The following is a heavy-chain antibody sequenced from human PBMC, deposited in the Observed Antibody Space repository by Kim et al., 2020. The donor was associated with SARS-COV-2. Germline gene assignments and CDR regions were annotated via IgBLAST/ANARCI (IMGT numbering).Heavy chain of an antibody. CDR3: VSGLYGGYYDILTGQMRGDDY. CDR2: ISGSGGST. CDR1: GFTFSSYA. J-gene: IGHJ4*02. V-gene: IGHV3-23*01. D-gene: IGHD3-9*01. Sequence: GGSLRLSCAASGFTFSSYAMSWVRQAPGKGLEWVSAISGSGGSTYYADSVKGRFTISRDNSKNTLYLQMNSLRAEDTAVYYCVSGLYGGYYDILTGQMRGDDYWGQGTLVTVSS.